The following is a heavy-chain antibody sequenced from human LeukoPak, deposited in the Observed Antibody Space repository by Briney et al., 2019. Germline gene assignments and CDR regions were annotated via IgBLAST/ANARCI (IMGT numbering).Heavy chain of an antibody. CDR3: ARDVGEYQILGFDY. CDR1: RFIFSTYW. CDR2: INSDGSRT. Sequence: GGSLRLSCAASRFIFSTYWMHWVRQAPGKGLVWVSRINSDGSRTNYADSVKGRFTISRDNAKNTLYLQMNSLRAEGTAIYYCARDVGEYQILGFDYWGQGTLVTVSS. V-gene: IGHV3-74*01. D-gene: IGHD3-10*01. J-gene: IGHJ4*02.